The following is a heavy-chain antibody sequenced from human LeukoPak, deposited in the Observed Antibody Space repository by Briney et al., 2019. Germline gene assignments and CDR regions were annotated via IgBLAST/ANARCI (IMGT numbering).Heavy chain of an antibody. CDR3: TRAGFSRGVWTLDS. V-gene: IGHV4-34*01. Sequence: PSETLSLTCAVYGGSFSGYYWSWIRQPPGKGLEWIGEINHSGSTNYNPSLKSRVTISVDTSKNQFSLKLSSVTAADTAVYYCTRAGFSRGVWTLDSWGQGTLVTVSS. CDR1: GGSFSGYY. CDR2: INHSGST. J-gene: IGHJ4*02. D-gene: IGHD6-19*01.